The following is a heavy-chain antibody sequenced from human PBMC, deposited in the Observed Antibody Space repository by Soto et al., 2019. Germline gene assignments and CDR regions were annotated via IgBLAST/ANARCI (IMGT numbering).Heavy chain of an antibody. V-gene: IGHV3-33*01. Sequence: GRSLRLSCGASGFTFSSYGMHWVRQAPGKGLEWVAVIWYDGSNKYYADSVKGRFTISRDNSKNTLYLQMNSLRAEDTAVYYCEREEEVDKAMVNWFDPWGQGHLVTVSP. CDR2: IWYDGSNK. CDR3: EREEEVDKAMVNWFDP. D-gene: IGHD5-18*01. J-gene: IGHJ5*02. CDR1: GFTFSSYG.